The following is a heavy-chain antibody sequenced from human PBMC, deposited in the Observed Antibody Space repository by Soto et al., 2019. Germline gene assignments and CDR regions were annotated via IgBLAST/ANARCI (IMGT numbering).Heavy chain of an antibody. J-gene: IGHJ6*03. D-gene: IGHD2-15*01. Sequence: GGSLRLSCAASGFTFSSYWMSWVRQAPGKGLEWVANIKQDGSEKYYVDSVKGRFTISRDNAKNSLYLQMNSLRAEDTAVYYCARNPMESDCSGGSCYSYYYYYYYMDVWGKGTTVTVSS. CDR1: GFTFSSYW. CDR2: IKQDGSEK. V-gene: IGHV3-7*01. CDR3: ARNPMESDCSGGSCYSYYYYYYYMDV.